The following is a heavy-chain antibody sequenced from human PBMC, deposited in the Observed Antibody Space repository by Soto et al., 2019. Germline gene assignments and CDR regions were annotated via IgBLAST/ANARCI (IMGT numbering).Heavy chain of an antibody. D-gene: IGHD1-26*01. CDR3: ARGVELQAIYGMDV. V-gene: IGHV3-13*01. CDR1: GFTFSSYD. J-gene: IGHJ6*02. Sequence: EVQLVESGGGLVQPGGSLRLSCAASGFTFSSYDMHWVRQATGKGLEWVSAIGTAGDTYYPGSVKGRFTISRENAKNSLYLQMNSLRAGATAVYYCARGVELQAIYGMDVWGQGTTVTVSS. CDR2: IGTAGDT.